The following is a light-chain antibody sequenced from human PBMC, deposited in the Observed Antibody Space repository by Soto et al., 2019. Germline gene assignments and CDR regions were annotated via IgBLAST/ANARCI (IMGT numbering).Light chain of an antibody. CDR2: DAY. CDR3: KRRHMWPIT. CDR1: QSFRGL. V-gene: IGKV3-11*01. J-gene: IGKJ5*01. Sequence: EVVLTQSPVTLSLSPGERATLSCRASQSFRGLLAWYQQKPGQAPRLLIYDAYNRATGIQPRFSGSGSGTDFTLTIRSLEPEDSAVYYCKRRHMWPITFGQGTRLEIK.